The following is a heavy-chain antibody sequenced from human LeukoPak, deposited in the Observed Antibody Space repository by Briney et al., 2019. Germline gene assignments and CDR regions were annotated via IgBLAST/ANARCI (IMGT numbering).Heavy chain of an antibody. D-gene: IGHD1-26*01. Sequence: GGSLRLSCAASGFTFSSYSMNWVRQAPGKGLEWVSYISSSSTIYYADSVKGRFTISRDNAKNSLYLQMNSLRAEDTAVYYCARDKIVGATVLDYWGQGTLVTVSS. CDR3: ARDKIVGATVLDY. V-gene: IGHV3-48*04. J-gene: IGHJ4*02. CDR2: ISSSSTI. CDR1: GFTFSSYS.